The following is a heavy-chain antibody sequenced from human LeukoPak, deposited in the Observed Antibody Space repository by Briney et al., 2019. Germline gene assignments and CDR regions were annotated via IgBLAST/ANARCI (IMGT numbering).Heavy chain of an antibody. CDR3: ARGQDYYDSSGYGFDY. Sequence: GSLRLSCAASGFTVSSNYMSWVRQAPGKGLEWVSVIYSGGSTYYADSVKGRFAISRDNSKNTLYLQMNSLRAEDTAVYYCARGQDYYDSSGYGFDYWGQGTLVTVSS. CDR2: IYSGGST. CDR1: GFTVSSNY. V-gene: IGHV3-66*02. D-gene: IGHD3-22*01. J-gene: IGHJ4*02.